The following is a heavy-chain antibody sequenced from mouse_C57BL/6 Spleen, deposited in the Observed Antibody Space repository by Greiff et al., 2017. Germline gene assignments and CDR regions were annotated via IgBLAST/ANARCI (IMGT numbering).Heavy chain of an antibody. CDR2: ISPSVRDT. D-gene: IGHD4-1*01. CDR1: GYTFTSYW. Sequence: QVQLQQPGAELVRPGSSVKLSCKASGYTFTSYWMGWVKQRPGQGLEWIGNISPSVRDTYSNQTFKAKATLTVDKSSSTAYMQLSSLTSEDSAVYYCARWSWALYAMDYWGQGTSVTVSS. CDR3: ARWSWALYAMDY. J-gene: IGHJ4*01. V-gene: IGHV1-61*01.